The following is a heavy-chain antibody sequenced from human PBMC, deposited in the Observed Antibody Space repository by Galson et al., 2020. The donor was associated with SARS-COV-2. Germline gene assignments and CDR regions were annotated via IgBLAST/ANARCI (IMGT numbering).Heavy chain of an antibody. CDR1: DGPMSSYY. V-gene: IGHV4-59*01. Sequence: SQTLSLTCSVSDGPMSSYYWSWIRQPPGKGLEWIGYISYSGSANYNPSLRSRVTISVDLSKNQFSLKVTSVTAAYTAMYYCARDPAPLYGDNYYYGMDVWGRGTTITVSS. CDR2: ISYSGSA. D-gene: IGHD4-17*01. J-gene: IGHJ6*02. CDR3: ARDPAPLYGDNYYYGMDV.